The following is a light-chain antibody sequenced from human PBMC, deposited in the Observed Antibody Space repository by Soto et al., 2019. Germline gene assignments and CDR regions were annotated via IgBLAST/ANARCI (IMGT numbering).Light chain of an antibody. CDR1: ESVSSN. CDR2: AAS. Sequence: EIVVTQSPATLSVSPGERATLSCRAIESVSSNLAWFQHKPGQAPRLLIYAASTKATGVPARFTGSGSRTDFTLTISRLEPEDFAVYYCQQYGSSPPRWTFGQGTKVDIK. J-gene: IGKJ1*01. CDR3: QQYGSSPPRWT. V-gene: IGKV3-20*01.